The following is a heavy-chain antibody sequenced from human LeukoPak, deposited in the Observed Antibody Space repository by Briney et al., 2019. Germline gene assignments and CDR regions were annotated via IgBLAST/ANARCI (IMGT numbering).Heavy chain of an antibody. CDR2: INAYNGYT. D-gene: IGHD6-19*01. CDR1: GYTFTNYG. V-gene: IGHV1-18*01. J-gene: IGHJ4*02. Sequence: GAAVKVSCKSSGYTFTNYGSTWVGQAPGQGREGMGWINAYNGYTNYAKTMQDRVTVTTDTSTSTAYMELRSLRSDDTAVYYCARGRGSSDWYYCDNWGQGTLVTVSS. CDR3: ARGRGSSDWYYCDN.